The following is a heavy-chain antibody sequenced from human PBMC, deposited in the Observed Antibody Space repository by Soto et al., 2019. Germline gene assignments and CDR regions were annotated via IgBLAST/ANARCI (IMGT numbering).Heavy chain of an antibody. CDR2: IYYSGST. V-gene: IGHV4-39*01. CDR3: ARHGVHCSGWVGA. D-gene: IGHD6-19*01. CDR1: SVSISSSSYY. Sequence: SETLSLTCTVSSVSISSSSYYWGWIRQPPGKGLEWIGSIYYSGSTYYNPSLKSRGTISVDTSKNQFSLKLSSVTDAYTAVYYCARHGVHCSGWVGAWGQGTLVTVSS. J-gene: IGHJ5*02.